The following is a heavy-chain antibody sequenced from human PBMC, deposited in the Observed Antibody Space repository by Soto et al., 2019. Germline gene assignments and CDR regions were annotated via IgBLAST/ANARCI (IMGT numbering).Heavy chain of an antibody. Sequence: GSLRLSCAASGFTFSSYGMHWVRQAPGKGLEWVAVIWYDGSNKYYADSVKGRFTISRDNSKNTLYLQMNSLRAEDTAVYYCARASGMYSSSPFDYWGQGTLVPVSS. CDR3: ARASGMYSSSPFDY. D-gene: IGHD6-6*01. V-gene: IGHV3-33*01. CDR1: GFTFSSYG. J-gene: IGHJ4*02. CDR2: IWYDGSNK.